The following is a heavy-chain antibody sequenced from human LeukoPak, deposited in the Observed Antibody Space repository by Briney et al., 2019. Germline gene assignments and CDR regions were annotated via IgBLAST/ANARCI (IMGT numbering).Heavy chain of an antibody. Sequence: SSETLSLTCAVYGGPFSGYYWSWIRQPPGKGLEWIGEINHSGSTNYNPSLKSRVTISVDTSKNQFSLKLSSVTAADTAVYYCARGTVVATIYWNFDLWGRGTQVTVSS. CDR3: ARGTVVATIYWNFDL. V-gene: IGHV4-34*01. CDR2: INHSGST. J-gene: IGHJ2*01. CDR1: GGPFSGYY. D-gene: IGHD5-12*01.